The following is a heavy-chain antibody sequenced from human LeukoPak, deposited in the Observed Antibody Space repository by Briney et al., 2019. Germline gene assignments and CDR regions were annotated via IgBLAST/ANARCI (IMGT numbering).Heavy chain of an antibody. J-gene: IGHJ3*02. V-gene: IGHV1-69*13. D-gene: IGHD3-22*01. CDR3: AREGSSGYYYLSHAFDI. CDR2: IIPIFGTA. CDR1: GGTFSSYA. Sequence: SVKVSCKASGGTFSSYAISWVRQAPGQGLEWMGGIIPIFGTANYAQKFQGRVTITADESTSTAYMELSSLRSEDTAVYYCAREGSSGYYYLSHAFDIWGQGTMVTVSS.